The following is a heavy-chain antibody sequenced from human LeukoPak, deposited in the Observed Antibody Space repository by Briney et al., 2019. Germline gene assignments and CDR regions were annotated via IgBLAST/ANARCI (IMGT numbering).Heavy chain of an antibody. J-gene: IGHJ4*02. CDR1: GYTFTRYY. CDR2: INPSGGSA. V-gene: IGHV1-46*01. CDR3: ASGPMTAVDH. D-gene: IGHD4-17*01. Sequence: ASVKVSCKASGYTFTRYYMHWVRQAPGQGLEWMGGINPSGGSATYAQKFQGRVTMTRDTSTSTVYMELSSLRSEDTAVYYCASGPMTAVDHWGQGTLVTVSS.